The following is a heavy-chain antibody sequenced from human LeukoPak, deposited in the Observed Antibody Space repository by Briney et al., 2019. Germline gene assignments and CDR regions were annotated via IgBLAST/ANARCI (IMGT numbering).Heavy chain of an antibody. CDR3: ARVPRSLYYYYYYMDV. J-gene: IGHJ6*03. CDR1: GGSISSYY. CDR2: IYTSGST. Sequence: SETLSLTCTVSGGSISSYYWSWIRQPAGKGLEWIGRIYTSGSTNYNPSLKSRVTMSVDTSKNQFSLKLSSVTAADTAVYYCARVPRSLYYYYYYMDVWGKGTTVTVSS. V-gene: IGHV4-4*07.